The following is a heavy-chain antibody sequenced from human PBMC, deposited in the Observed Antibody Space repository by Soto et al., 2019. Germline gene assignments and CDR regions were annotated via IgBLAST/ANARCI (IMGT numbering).Heavy chain of an antibody. CDR2: IYYSGST. CDR3: ARRGPSPDFDY. Sequence: TSETLSLTCTVSGGSISSYYWSWIRQPPGKGLEWIGYIYYSGSTNYNPSLKSRVTISVDTSKNQFSLKLSSVTAADTAVYYCARRGPSPDFDYWGQGTLVTVSS. D-gene: IGHD3-10*01. V-gene: IGHV4-59*08. J-gene: IGHJ4*02. CDR1: GGSISSYY.